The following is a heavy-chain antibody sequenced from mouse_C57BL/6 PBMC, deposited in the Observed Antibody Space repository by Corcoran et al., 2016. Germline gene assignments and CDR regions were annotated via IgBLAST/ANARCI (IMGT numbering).Heavy chain of an antibody. D-gene: IGHD2-10*02. J-gene: IGHJ4*01. CDR1: GYTFTYYY. CDR3: ARRGYGNQYYYAMDY. CDR2: INPNNGGT. V-gene: IGHV1-26*01. Sequence: EVQLQQSGPELVKPGASVKISCKASGYTFTYYYMNWVKQSHGKSLEWIGDINPNNGGTSYNQKFKGKVTLTVDKSSSTAYMELRSLTSEDSAVYYCARRGYGNQYYYAMDYWGQGTSVTVSS.